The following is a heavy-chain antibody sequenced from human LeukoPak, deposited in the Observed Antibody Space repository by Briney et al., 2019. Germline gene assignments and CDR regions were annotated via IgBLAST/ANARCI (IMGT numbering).Heavy chain of an antibody. V-gene: IGHV3-43D*03. CDR3: ARWLQLGFDY. CDR2: ISWDGGST. Sequence: PGGSLRLSCAASGFTFDDYAMHWVRQAPGKGLEWVSLISWDGGSTYYADSVKGRFTISRDNSKNTLYLQMNSLRAEDTAVYYCARWLQLGFDYWGQGTLVTVSS. D-gene: IGHD5-24*01. J-gene: IGHJ4*02. CDR1: GFTFDDYA.